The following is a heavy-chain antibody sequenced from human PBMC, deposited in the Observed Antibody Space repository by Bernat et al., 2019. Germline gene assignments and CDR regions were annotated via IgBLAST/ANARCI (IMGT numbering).Heavy chain of an antibody. CDR3: ARGVRGDNGFDI. D-gene: IGHD4-17*01. J-gene: IGHJ3*02. CDR2: IKQDGSEK. CDR1: GFIFSSYW. Sequence: EVQLVESGGHLVQPGGSLRLSCAASGFIFSSYWMNWVRQAPGKGLEWVGNIKQDGSEKYYVDSAKGRFTISRDNAKNSLYLQMDSLRAGDTAVYFCARGVRGDNGFDIWGQGTTVIVSS. V-gene: IGHV3-7*03.